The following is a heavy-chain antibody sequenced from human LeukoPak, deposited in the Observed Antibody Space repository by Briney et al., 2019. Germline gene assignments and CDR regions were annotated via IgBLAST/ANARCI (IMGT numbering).Heavy chain of an antibody. CDR1: GFIFSDYY. CDR2: ISSSSSYT. V-gene: IGHV3-11*06. J-gene: IGHJ4*02. CDR3: ARRAYSSSWYSDY. Sequence: PGGSLRLSCAASGFIFSDYYMSWIRQAPGKGLEWVSYISSSSSYTNYADSVKGRFTISRDNAKNSLYLQMNSLRAEDTAVYYCARRAYSSSWYSDYWGQGTLVTVSS. D-gene: IGHD6-13*01.